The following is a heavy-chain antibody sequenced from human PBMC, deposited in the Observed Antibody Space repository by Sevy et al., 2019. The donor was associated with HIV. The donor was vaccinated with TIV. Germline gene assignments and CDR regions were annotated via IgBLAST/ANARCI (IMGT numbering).Heavy chain of an antibody. CDR1: GFTFSSYW. CDR3: ARGSGDY. Sequence: GGSLRLSCAASGFTFSSYWMTWVRQAPGKGLEWVANIKQDGSEKYHVASVKGRFTISRDNAKNSLYLQMNSLRDEDTAVYYWARGSGDYWGQGTLVTVSS. J-gene: IGHJ4*02. CDR2: IKQDGSEK. V-gene: IGHV3-7*01.